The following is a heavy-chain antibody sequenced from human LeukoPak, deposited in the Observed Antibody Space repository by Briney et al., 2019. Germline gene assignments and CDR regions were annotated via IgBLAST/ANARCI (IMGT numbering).Heavy chain of an antibody. CDR1: GGSFSSYY. V-gene: IGHV4-34*01. CDR3: ASPFSGGDYYYGMDV. Sequence: SETLSLTCAVYGGSFSSYYWSWIRQPPGKGLEWIGEINHSGSTNYNPSLKSRVTISVDTSKNQFSLKLSSVTAADTAVYYCASPFSGGDYYYGMDVWGQGTTVTVSS. CDR2: INHSGST. D-gene: IGHD3-16*01. J-gene: IGHJ6*02.